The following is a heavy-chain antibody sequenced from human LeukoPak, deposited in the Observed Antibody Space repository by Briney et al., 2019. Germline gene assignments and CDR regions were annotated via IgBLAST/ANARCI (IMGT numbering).Heavy chain of an antibody. J-gene: IGHJ4*02. CDR3: ARWGSGWFDY. V-gene: IGHV4-59*01. D-gene: IGHD6-19*01. Sequence: PSETLSLTCTVSGGSISSYYWSWIRQPPGKGLEWIGYIYYSGSTNYNPSLKSRVTISVDTSKSQFSLKLSSVTAADTAVYYCARWGSGWFDYWGQGTLVTVSS. CDR1: GGSISSYY. CDR2: IYYSGST.